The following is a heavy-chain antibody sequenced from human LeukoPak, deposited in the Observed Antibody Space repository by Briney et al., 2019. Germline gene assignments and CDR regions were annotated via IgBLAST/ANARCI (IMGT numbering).Heavy chain of an antibody. D-gene: IGHD3-16*02. CDR3: ARLRYYDYVWGSYRSFDY. V-gene: IGHV1-2*02. Sequence: ASVKVSCKASGYTFTGYYMHWVRQAPGQGLEWMGWINPNGGGTNYAQKFQGRVTMTRDTSISTAYMELSRLRSDDTAVYYCARLRYYDYVWGSYRSFDYWGQGTLVTVSS. CDR2: INPNGGGT. CDR1: GYTFTGYY. J-gene: IGHJ4*02.